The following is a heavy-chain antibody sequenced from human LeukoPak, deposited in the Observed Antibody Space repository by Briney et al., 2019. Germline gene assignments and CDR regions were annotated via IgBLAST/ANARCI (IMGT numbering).Heavy chain of an antibody. CDR2: IYYSGST. J-gene: IGHJ5*02. CDR1: GGSISSTNYY. CDR3: ARSRVLRYFDWLSERLTGPKNWWFDP. D-gene: IGHD3-9*01. V-gene: IGHV4-39*07. Sequence: SETLSLTCTVSGGSISSTNYYWGWIRQPPGKGLEWIGSIYYSGSTYYNPSLKSRVTISVDTSKNQFSLKLSSVTAADTAVYYCARSRVLRYFDWLSERLTGPKNWWFDPWGQGTLVTVSS.